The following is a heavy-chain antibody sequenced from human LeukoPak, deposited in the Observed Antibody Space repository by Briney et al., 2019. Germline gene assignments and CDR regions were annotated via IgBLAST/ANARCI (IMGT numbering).Heavy chain of an antibody. Sequence: SETLSLTCTISGGSISSSSYYWGWIRQPPGKGLEWIGSIYYSGSTYYNPSLKSRVTISVDTSKNQFSLKLSSVTAADTAVYYSAGIVLMVYANWFDPWGQGTLVTVSS. CDR2: IYYSGST. CDR3: AGIVLMVYANWFDP. D-gene: IGHD2-8*01. J-gene: IGHJ5*02. V-gene: IGHV4-39*01. CDR1: GGSISSSSYY.